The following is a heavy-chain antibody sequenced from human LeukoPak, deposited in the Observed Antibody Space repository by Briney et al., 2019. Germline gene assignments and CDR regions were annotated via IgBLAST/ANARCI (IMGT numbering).Heavy chain of an antibody. CDR1: GGTFSSYA. V-gene: IGHV1-69*04. Sequence: GASVKVSCKASGGTFSSYAISWVRQAPGQGLEWMGRIIPILGIANYAQKFQGRVTITADKSTSTAYMELSSLRSEDTAVYYCARVVTRGIAAAGTSVLYGMDVWGQGTTVTVSS. CDR3: ARVVTRGIAAAGTSVLYGMDV. D-gene: IGHD6-13*01. J-gene: IGHJ6*02. CDR2: IIPILGIA.